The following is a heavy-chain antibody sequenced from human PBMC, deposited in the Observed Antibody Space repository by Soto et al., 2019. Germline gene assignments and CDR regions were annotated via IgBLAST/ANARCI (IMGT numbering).Heavy chain of an antibody. J-gene: IGHJ6*02. Sequence: QVQLVESGGGVVQPGRSLRLSCAASGFTFSSYGMHWVRQAPGKGLEWVAVIWYDGSNKYYADSVKGGFTISRDNSKNTLYVQMNSLRAEDTAVYYCARNMGSGSYYPSNYGMDVWGQGTTVTVSS. CDR3: ARNMGSGSYYPSNYGMDV. D-gene: IGHD3-10*01. CDR1: GFTFSSYG. CDR2: IWYDGSNK. V-gene: IGHV3-33*01.